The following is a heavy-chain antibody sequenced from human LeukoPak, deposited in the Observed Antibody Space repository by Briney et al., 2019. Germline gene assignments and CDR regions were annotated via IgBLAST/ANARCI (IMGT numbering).Heavy chain of an antibody. D-gene: IGHD1-26*01. Sequence: GGSLRLSCAASGFTFSSYAMSWVRQAPGKGLEWVSSIGGSGGGTYYADSVKGRFTISRDNSKNTLYLQMNSVRAEDTAVYACAKGPYSGFSWGQGTLVTVTS. J-gene: IGHJ5*02. CDR3: AKGPYSGFS. CDR2: IGGSGGGT. CDR1: GFTFSSYA. V-gene: IGHV3-23*01.